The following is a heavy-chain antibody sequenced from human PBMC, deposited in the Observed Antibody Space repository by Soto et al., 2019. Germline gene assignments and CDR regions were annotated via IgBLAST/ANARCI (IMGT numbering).Heavy chain of an antibody. D-gene: IGHD1-26*01. CDR1: GFIFRSYA. V-gene: IGHV3-30*09. J-gene: IGHJ4*02. Sequence: SLRLDCVASGFIFRSYAMHWVRQAPGKGLEWVAVITYDGINGYYADSVRGRFALARDNSKNTLYLQMNSLRPEDTAVYYCARAFSGSYPNFDYWGQGTLVTVSS. CDR2: ITYDGING. CDR3: ARAFSGSYPNFDY.